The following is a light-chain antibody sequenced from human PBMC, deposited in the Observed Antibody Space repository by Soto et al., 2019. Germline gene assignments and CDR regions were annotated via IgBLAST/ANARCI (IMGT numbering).Light chain of an antibody. J-gene: IGKJ2*01. CDR2: DAS. CDR3: QQYVSLPVT. CDR1: ESIRTW. Sequence: DIQMTQSPSTLSASIGDRVTITCRASESIRTWLAWYQHKPGKAPKFLIYDASSLESGVPSRFSGSGSGTEFTLTISNLQPDDFATYFCQQYVSLPVTFGQGTKLEIK. V-gene: IGKV1-5*01.